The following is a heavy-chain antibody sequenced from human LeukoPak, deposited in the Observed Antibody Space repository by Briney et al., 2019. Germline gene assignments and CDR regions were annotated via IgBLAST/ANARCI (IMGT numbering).Heavy chain of an antibody. CDR1: GGSVSSYY. V-gene: IGHV4-4*07. CDR3: ARESRNVDIVATIDY. Sequence: SETLSLTCTVSGGSVSSYYWSWIRQPAGKGLEWIGRIYTSGSTNYNPSLKSRVTMSVDTSKNQFSLKLSSVTAADTAVYYCARESRNVDIVATIDYWGQGTLVTVSS. CDR2: IYTSGST. J-gene: IGHJ4*02. D-gene: IGHD5-12*01.